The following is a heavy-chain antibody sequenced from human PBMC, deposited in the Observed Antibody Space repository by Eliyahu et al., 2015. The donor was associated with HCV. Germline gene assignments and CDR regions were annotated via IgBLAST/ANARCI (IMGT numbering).Heavy chain of an antibody. V-gene: IGHV3-23*01. D-gene: IGHD2-15*01. CDR2: ITGSGART. CDR1: GFAFNNYA. CDR3: AKDWGFVVVVATTH. J-gene: IGHJ1*01. Sequence: EVQLLESGGGLVQPGGSLRLSCAASGFAFNNYAMSWVRQAPGKGLEWVSAITGSGARTHYSDSVKGRFTISRDNSKNTLYLQMNGLRAEDTAVYYCAKDWGFVVVVATTHWGQGTLVTVSS.